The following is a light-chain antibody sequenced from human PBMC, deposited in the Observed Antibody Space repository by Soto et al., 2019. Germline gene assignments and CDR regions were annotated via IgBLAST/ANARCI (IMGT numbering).Light chain of an antibody. J-gene: IGKJ2*01. Sequence: EVVLTQSPGTLSLSPGERATLSCRASQSVTNNYLAWYRQRPGQAPRLLIFGSSYRATGIPDRFSGSGSGTDFTLTISRLEPEDFAVYYCHQYGSSPPYTFGQGTKLEIK. CDR2: GSS. CDR3: HQYGSSPPYT. CDR1: QSVTNNY. V-gene: IGKV3-20*01.